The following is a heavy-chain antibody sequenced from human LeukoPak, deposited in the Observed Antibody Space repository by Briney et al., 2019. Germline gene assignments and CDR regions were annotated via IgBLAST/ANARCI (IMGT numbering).Heavy chain of an antibody. D-gene: IGHD5-24*01. CDR2: ISGSGGST. J-gene: IGHJ4*02. Sequence: PGGSLRLSCAASGFIFSSYAMSWVRQAPGKGLEWVSAISGSGGSTYYADSVKGRSTISRDNSKNTLYLQMNSLRAEDAAVYYCAKGREEVEMATIVDYWGQGTLVTVSS. CDR3: AKGREEVEMATIVDY. CDR1: GFIFSSYA. V-gene: IGHV3-23*01.